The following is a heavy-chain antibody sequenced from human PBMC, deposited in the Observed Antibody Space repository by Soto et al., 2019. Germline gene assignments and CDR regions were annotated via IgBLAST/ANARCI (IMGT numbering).Heavy chain of an antibody. CDR3: ARDQVRYDILTGYTGRYYYGMDV. V-gene: IGHV3-23*01. CDR2: ISGSGGST. CDR1: GFTFSSYA. Sequence: EVQLLESGGGLVQPGGSLRLSCAASGFTFSSYAMSWVRQAPGKGLEWVSAISGSGGSTYYADSVKGRFTISRDNSKNSLYLQMNSLRDEDTAVYYCARDQVRYDILTGYTGRYYYGMDVWGQGTTVTVSS. J-gene: IGHJ6*02. D-gene: IGHD3-9*01.